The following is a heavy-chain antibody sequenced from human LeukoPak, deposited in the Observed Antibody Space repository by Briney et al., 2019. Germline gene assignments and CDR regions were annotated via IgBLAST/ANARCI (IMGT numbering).Heavy chain of an antibody. Sequence: ASVKVSCKASGYTFTSYDINWVRQATGQGLEWMGWMNPNSGNTGYAQKFQGRVTMTRNTSISTAYMELSSLRSEDTAVFYCARGRFGLLWFGELERWGQGTLVTVSS. D-gene: IGHD3-10*01. CDR3: ARGRFGLLWFGELER. J-gene: IGHJ4*02. V-gene: IGHV1-8*01. CDR2: MNPNSGNT. CDR1: GYTFTSYD.